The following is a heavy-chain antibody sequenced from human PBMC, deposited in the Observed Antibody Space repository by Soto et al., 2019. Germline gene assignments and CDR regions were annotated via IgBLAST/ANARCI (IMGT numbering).Heavy chain of an antibody. CDR3: ARGTGGGYYSPLRP. V-gene: IGHV3-23*01. CDR1: GFTFSSYA. Sequence: GGSLRLSCAASGFTFSSYAMSWVRQAPGKGLEWVSAISGSGGSTYYADSVKGRFTISRDNSKSTLYLQMNSLRAEDTAVYYCARGTGGGYYSPLRPWGQGTLVTVSS. J-gene: IGHJ5*02. D-gene: IGHD3-3*01. CDR2: ISGSGGST.